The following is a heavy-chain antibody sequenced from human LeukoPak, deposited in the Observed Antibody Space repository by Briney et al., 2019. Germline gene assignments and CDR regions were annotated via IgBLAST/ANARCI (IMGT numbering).Heavy chain of an antibody. Sequence: SGPTLVKPTKTLTLTCTLSGFLVSTSGVGVGWIRQPPGKALEWLALIYWDDDKRYSPSLKSRLTITKDTSKNQVVLTMTNMDPVDTATYYCAHTYSSGWYCDSWGQGTLVTVSS. V-gene: IGHV2-5*02. J-gene: IGHJ4*02. D-gene: IGHD6-19*01. CDR1: GFLVSTSGVG. CDR3: AHTYSSGWYCDS. CDR2: IYWDDDK.